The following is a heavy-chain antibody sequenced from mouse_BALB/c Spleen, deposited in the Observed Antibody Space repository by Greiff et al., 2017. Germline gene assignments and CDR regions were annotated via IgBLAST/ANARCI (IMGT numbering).Heavy chain of an antibody. CDR3: ARGEGEYYGYWFAY. D-gene: IGHD1-2*01. CDR2: ISYSGST. CDR1: GYSITSDYA. V-gene: IGHV3-2*02. Sequence: DAKLQESGPGLVKPSQSLSLTCTVTGYSITSDYAWNWIRQFPGNKLEWMGYISYSGSTSYNPSLKSRISITRDTSKNQFFLQLNSVTTEDTATYYCARGEGEYYGYWFAYWGQGTLVTVSA. J-gene: IGHJ3*01.